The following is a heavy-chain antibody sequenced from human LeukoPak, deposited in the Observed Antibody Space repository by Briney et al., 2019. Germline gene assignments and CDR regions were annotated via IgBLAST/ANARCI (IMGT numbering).Heavy chain of an antibody. CDR3: ARGHSEAYYDILTALIFFDY. CDR2: INWDGGST. J-gene: IGHJ4*02. Sequence: GGSLRLSCAASGFTFDDYGMSSARHAPGEGMEWVSGINWDGGSTGYAYSVKGRFTLSRDNAKYSLYLQMNSLRAEDTALYYCARGHSEAYYDILTALIFFDYWGQGTLVTVSS. D-gene: IGHD3-9*01. V-gene: IGHV3-20*04. CDR1: GFTFDDYG.